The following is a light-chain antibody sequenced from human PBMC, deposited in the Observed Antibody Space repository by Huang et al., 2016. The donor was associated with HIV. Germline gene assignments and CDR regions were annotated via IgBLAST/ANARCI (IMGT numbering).Light chain of an antibody. CDR3: QQYNNWLLS. Sequence: IVMTQSPATLSVSPGERVTVSCRANRSVSSNLAWYQQRPGQAPRLPIYGSSTRAPGIPARFSGSGSGTDFSLTISSLQSEDFALYYCQQYNNWLLSFGGGTRVDI. CDR2: GSS. J-gene: IGKJ4*01. V-gene: IGKV3-15*01. CDR1: RSVSSN.